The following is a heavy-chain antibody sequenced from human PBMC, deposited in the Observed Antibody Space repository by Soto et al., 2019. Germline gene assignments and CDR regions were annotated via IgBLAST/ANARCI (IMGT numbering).Heavy chain of an antibody. J-gene: IGHJ6*02. Sequence: PGGSLRLSCAASGFTFSIYAMHWVRQAPGKGLEWVAVISYDGSNKYYADSVKGRFTISRDNSKNTLYLQMNSLRAEDTAVYYCARDIGWFGELYRRISTVIPSPFDHYGMDVWGQGTTVTVSS. V-gene: IGHV3-30-3*01. D-gene: IGHD3-10*01. CDR3: ARDIGWFGELYRRISTVIPSPFDHYGMDV. CDR1: GFTFSIYA. CDR2: ISYDGSNK.